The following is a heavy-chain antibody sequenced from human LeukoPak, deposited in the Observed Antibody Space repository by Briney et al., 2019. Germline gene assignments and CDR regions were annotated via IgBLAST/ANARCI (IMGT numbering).Heavy chain of an antibody. CDR1: GFIFSNYW. CDR2: IKQDGGEK. D-gene: IGHD4-17*01. Sequence: QAGVSLRLSCAASGFIFSNYWMTWVRHAPGRGLEWVATIKQDGGEKYYVDSVKGRFTISRDNAKNSLSLQMSSLRAEDTAVYYCARDSPNTVATLQYFDYWGQGTLVTVSS. J-gene: IGHJ4*02. V-gene: IGHV3-7*01. CDR3: ARDSPNTVATLQYFDY.